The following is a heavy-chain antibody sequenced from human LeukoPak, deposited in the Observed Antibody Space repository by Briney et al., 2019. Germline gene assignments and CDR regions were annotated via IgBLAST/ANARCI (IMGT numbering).Heavy chain of an antibody. CDR2: INQDGSEE. J-gene: IGHJ5*02. Sequence: GGSLRLSCAASGFSFSSYWMSWVRQAPGKGPEWLANINQDGSEENYVDSAKGRFTICRDGAKNSLYLQMNSLRAEDTAVYYCARVGVVVAATGNLWFDPWGQGTLVTVSS. CDR3: ARVGVVVAATGNLWFDP. CDR1: GFSFSSYW. V-gene: IGHV3-7*01. D-gene: IGHD2-15*01.